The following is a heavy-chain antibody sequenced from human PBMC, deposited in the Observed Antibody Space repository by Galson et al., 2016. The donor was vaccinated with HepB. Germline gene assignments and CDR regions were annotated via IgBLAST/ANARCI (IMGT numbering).Heavy chain of an antibody. CDR1: GFTFSSYS. Sequence: GSLRLSCAASGFTFSSYSMSWVRQAPGKGLEWISYISRTSSTIYYADSVRGRFTISRDNAKNSLYLQMNSLRDEDTAVYYCAGDQGNTWPYYYYYMDVWGKGTTVTVSS. CDR3: AGDQGNTWPYYYYYMDV. J-gene: IGHJ6*03. V-gene: IGHV3-48*02. CDR2: ISRTSSTI.